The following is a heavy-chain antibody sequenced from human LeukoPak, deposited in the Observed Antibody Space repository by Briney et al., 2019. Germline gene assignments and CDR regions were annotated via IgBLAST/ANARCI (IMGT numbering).Heavy chain of an antibody. CDR1: GGSISGYY. J-gene: IGHJ3*02. CDR3: ARDTSSGWYGAFDI. CDR2: IYYSGST. Sequence: KPSETLSLTCTVSGGSISGYYWSWIRQPAGKGLEWIGYIYYSGSTNYNPSLKSRVTISVDTSKNQFSLKLSSVTAADTAVYYCARDTSSGWYGAFDIWGQGTMVTVSS. D-gene: IGHD6-19*01. V-gene: IGHV4-59*01.